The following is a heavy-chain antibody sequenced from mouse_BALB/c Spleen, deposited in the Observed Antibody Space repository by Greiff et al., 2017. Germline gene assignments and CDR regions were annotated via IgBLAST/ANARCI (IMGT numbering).Heavy chain of an antibody. Sequence: EVQLQQSGTVLARPGASVKMSCKASGYTFTSYWMHWVKQRPGQGLEWIGAIYPGNSDTSYNQKFKGKAKLTAVTSTSTAYMELSSLTNEDSAVYYCTRSSYYYGSSYYYFDYWGQGTTLTVSS. CDR3: TRSSYYYGSSYYYFDY. V-gene: IGHV1-5*01. D-gene: IGHD1-1*01. J-gene: IGHJ2*01. CDR2: IYPGNSDT. CDR1: GYTFTSYW.